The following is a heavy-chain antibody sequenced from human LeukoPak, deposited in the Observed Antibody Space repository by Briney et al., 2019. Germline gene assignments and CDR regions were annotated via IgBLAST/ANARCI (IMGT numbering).Heavy chain of an antibody. D-gene: IGHD6-13*01. CDR1: GYTFTGYY. Sequence: GASVKVSCKASGYTFTGYYMHWVRQAPGTGLEWVAIIKEDGSETYSMDSVKGRFTISRDHAKNSLYLQMNSLRGDDTAVYYCARVIWRQLAPFDYWGQGALVTVSS. J-gene: IGHJ4*02. CDR3: ARVIWRQLAPFDY. V-gene: IGHV3-7*03. CDR2: IKEDGSET.